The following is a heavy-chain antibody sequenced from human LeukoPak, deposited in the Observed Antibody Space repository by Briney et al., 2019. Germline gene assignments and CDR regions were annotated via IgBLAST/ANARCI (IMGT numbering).Heavy chain of an antibody. V-gene: IGHV1-2*02. Sequence: ASVKVSCKASGYTFTSYYMHWVRQAPGQGLEWMGWINPNSGGTNYAQKFQGRVTMTRDTSISTAYMELSRLRSDDTAVYYCASGSYCSGGSCYRSYYYYGMDVWGQGTTVTVSS. CDR2: INPNSGGT. J-gene: IGHJ6*02. D-gene: IGHD2-15*01. CDR3: ASGSYCSGGSCYRSYYYYGMDV. CDR1: GYTFTSYY.